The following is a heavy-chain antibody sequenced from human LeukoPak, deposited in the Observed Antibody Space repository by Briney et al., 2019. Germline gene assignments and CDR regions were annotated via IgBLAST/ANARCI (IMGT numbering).Heavy chain of an antibody. D-gene: IGHD3-22*01. Sequence: SETLSLTCTVSGYSINSGYTWGWIRQPPGKGLEWIGNIYHSGGTYYNPSLASRVTISVDTSNNQFSLKLSSVTAADTAVYYCARENYYDRDAFHIWGQGTMVTVSS. J-gene: IGHJ3*02. CDR3: ARENYYDRDAFHI. CDR1: GYSINSGYT. CDR2: IYHSGGT. V-gene: IGHV4-38-2*02.